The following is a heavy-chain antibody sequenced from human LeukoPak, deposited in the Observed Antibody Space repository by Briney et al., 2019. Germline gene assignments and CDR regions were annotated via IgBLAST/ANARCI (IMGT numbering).Heavy chain of an antibody. D-gene: IGHD3-3*01. Sequence: ASVKVSCKASGYTFTSYDINWVRQATGHGLEWMGWMNPNSGNTGYAQKFQGRVTMTRNTSISTAYMELSSLRSEDTAVYYCARLVTHYDFWSGYYYYYYMDVWGKGTTVTVSS. CDR2: MNPNSGNT. CDR3: ARLVTHYDFWSGYYYYYYMDV. CDR1: GYTFTSYD. J-gene: IGHJ6*03. V-gene: IGHV1-8*01.